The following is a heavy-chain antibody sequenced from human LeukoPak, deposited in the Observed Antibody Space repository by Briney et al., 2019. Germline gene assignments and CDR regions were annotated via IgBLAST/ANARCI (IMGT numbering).Heavy chain of an antibody. CDR3: ARVRITVTGGGYLDY. J-gene: IGHJ4*02. CDR1: GFTISSYS. Sequence: PGESLRLSCAASGFTISSYSMNWIRQAPGKGLEWISYITGSSSTIYYAASVKGQFTFSRDNAKNALSLQMDRLRDEDTAVYYCARVRITVTGGGYLDYWGQGTPVTVSS. V-gene: IGHV3-48*02. CDR2: ITGSSSTI. D-gene: IGHD6-19*01.